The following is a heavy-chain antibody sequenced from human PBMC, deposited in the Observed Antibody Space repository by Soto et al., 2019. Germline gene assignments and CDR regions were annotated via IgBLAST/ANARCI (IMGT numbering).Heavy chain of an antibody. J-gene: IGHJ4*02. CDR1: GYTITSYD. D-gene: IGHD2-15*01. CDR3: ARGGEYPQDIVVVVAATLDY. V-gene: IGHV1-8*01. CDR2: MNPNSGNT. Sequence: QVQLVQSGAEVKKPGASVKVSCKASGYTITSYDINWVRQATGQGLEWMGWMNPNSGNTGYAQKFQGRVTMTRNTSISTAYMELSSLRSEDTAVYYCARGGEYPQDIVVVVAATLDYWGQGTLVTVSS.